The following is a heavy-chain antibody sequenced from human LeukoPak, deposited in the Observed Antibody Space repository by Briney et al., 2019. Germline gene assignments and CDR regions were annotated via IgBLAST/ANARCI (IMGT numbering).Heavy chain of an antibody. Sequence: PGGSLGLSCAASGVIISSYAMSWVRQAPGKGLEWVSAINGRGDNTHYADFVKGRFTISRDNSKSTVYLQMNSLRTEDTAVYYCAKDRVSPGFNWFDPWGQGTLVTVSS. CDR1: GVIISSYA. J-gene: IGHJ5*02. CDR2: INGRGDNT. CDR3: AKDRVSPGFNWFDP. V-gene: IGHV3-23*01. D-gene: IGHD2/OR15-2a*01.